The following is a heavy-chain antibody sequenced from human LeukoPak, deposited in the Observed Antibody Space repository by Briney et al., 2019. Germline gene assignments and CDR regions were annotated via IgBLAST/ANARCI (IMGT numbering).Heavy chain of an antibody. V-gene: IGHV4-39*07. CDR1: GDSISSSSYY. J-gene: IGHJ5*02. CDR3: ARGGGGYYGSGSYT. Sequence: SETLSLTCTVSGDSISSSSYYWGWIRQPPGKGLEWIGSIYYSGSTYYNPSLKSRVTISVDTSKNQFSLKLSSVTAADTAVYCCARGGGGYYGSGSYTWGQGTLVTVSS. CDR2: IYYSGST. D-gene: IGHD3-10*01.